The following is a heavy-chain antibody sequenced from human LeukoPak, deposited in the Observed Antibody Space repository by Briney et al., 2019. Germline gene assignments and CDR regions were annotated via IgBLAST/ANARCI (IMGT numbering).Heavy chain of an antibody. J-gene: IGHJ4*02. Sequence: PGGSLRLSCAASGFTVSSNYMSWVRQAPGKGLEWVSVIYSGGSTYYADSVKGRFTISRHNSKNTLYLQMNSLRAEDTAVYYCARPSGSLEDPLGYWGQGTLVTVSS. CDR1: GFTVSSNY. D-gene: IGHD1-26*01. V-gene: IGHV3-53*04. CDR2: IYSGGST. CDR3: ARPSGSLEDPLGY.